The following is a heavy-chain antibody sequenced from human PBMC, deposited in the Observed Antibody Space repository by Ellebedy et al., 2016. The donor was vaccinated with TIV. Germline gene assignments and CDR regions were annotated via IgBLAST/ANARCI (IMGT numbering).Heavy chain of an antibody. V-gene: IGHV3-33*01. CDR3: ARWSVWGSYHYGMDV. J-gene: IGHJ6*02. Sequence: GESLKISCAASGFIFSSYGMHWVRQAPGKGLEWVAVIWYDGSNKYYADSVKGRFTISRENAKNSLYLQMNSLRAGDTAVYYCARWSVWGSYHYGMDVWGQGTTVTVSS. D-gene: IGHD3-16*02. CDR2: IWYDGSNK. CDR1: GFIFSSYG.